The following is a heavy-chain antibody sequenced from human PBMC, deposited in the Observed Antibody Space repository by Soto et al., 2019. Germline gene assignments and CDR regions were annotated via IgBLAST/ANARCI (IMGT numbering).Heavy chain of an antibody. CDR2: ISANNGDT. CDR1: GYTFPTYG. Sequence: ASVKVSCKASGYTFPTYGISWVRQAPGQGLEWVGWISANNGDTQFAPNFHDRVTITTDTSTSTGYMDLRSLRSDDTAVYYCARVSGNFWSGYYNLEFWGQGTLVTVSS. D-gene: IGHD3-3*01. J-gene: IGHJ4*02. CDR3: ARVSGNFWSGYYNLEF. V-gene: IGHV1-18*01.